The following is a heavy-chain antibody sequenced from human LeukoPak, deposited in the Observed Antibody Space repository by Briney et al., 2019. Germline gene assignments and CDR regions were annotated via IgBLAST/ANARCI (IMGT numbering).Heavy chain of an antibody. CDR3: ARVNHSSSCYAPFDY. Sequence: GGSLRLSCATSGFTFSSYGMHWVRQAPGKGLEWVAFIRYDGSNKYYADSVKGRFTISRDNSKNTLYLQMNSLRAEDTAVYYCARVNHSSSCYAPFDYWGQGTLVTVSS. CDR1: GFTFSSYG. D-gene: IGHD6-13*01. CDR2: IRYDGSNK. J-gene: IGHJ4*02. V-gene: IGHV3-30*02.